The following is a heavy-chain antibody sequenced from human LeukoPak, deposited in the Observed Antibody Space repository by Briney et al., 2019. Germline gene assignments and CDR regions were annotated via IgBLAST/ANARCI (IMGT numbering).Heavy chain of an antibody. CDR1: GYTFTGYY. V-gene: IGHV1-2*02. Sequence: ASVKVSCKASGYTFTGYYMHWVRQAPGQGLEWMGWINPNSGGTNYAQKFQGRVTMTRDTSISTAYMELSRLRSDDTAVDYCARDWDSSGWVNNWFDPWGQGTLVTVSS. CDR3: ARDWDSSGWVNNWFDP. CDR2: INPNSGGT. J-gene: IGHJ5*02. D-gene: IGHD6-19*01.